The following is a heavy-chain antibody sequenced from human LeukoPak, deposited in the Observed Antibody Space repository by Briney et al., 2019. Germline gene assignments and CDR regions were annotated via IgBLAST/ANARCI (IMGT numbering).Heavy chain of an antibody. CDR1: GFTFSSYG. J-gene: IGHJ4*02. V-gene: IGHV3-30*18. D-gene: IGHD1-1*01. CDR3: AKAPTGTPGEDYFDY. CDR2: ISYDGSNK. Sequence: GGSLRLSCAASGFTFSSYGMPWVRQAPGKGLEWVAVISYDGSNKYYADSVKGRFTISRDNSKNTLYLQMNSLRAEDTAVYYCAKAPTGTPGEDYFDYWGQGTLVTVSS.